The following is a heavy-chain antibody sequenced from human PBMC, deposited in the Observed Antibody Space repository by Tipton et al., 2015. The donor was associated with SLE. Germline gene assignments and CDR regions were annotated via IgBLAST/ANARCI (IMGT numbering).Heavy chain of an antibody. Sequence: GSLRLSCKASGFVFMHYDMNWVRQAPGKGLEWVSAISGSGGSPYYADSVKGRFTISRDNSKNTLYLQMNSLKTEDTAVYYCTTRFWSGYYDLDYWGQGTLVTVSS. CDR2: ISGSGGSP. D-gene: IGHD3-3*01. J-gene: IGHJ4*02. V-gene: IGHV3-23*01. CDR1: GFVFMHYD. CDR3: TTRFWSGYYDLDY.